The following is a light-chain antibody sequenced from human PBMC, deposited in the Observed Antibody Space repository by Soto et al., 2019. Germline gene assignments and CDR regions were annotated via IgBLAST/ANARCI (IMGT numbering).Light chain of an antibody. CDR2: AAS. Sequence: DFQMTQSPSSLSASVGDRVTITCQASQDISNYLNWYQHKPGKAPKLLIYAASTLETGVPSRFSGSVSGTDFTFTISSLQPEDVATYYCQQYNSLPPTCGPGTKVDIK. J-gene: IGKJ3*01. CDR3: QQYNSLPPT. CDR1: QDISNY. V-gene: IGKV1-33*01.